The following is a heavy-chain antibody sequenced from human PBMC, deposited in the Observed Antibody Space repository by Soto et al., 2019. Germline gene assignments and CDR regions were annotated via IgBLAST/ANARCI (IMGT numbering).Heavy chain of an antibody. J-gene: IGHJ3*02. CDR1: GGTFSSYA. Sequence: ASVKVSCKASGGTFSSYAISWVRQAPGQGLEWMGGIIPIFGTANYAQKFQGRVTITADESTSTAYMELSSLRSEDTAVYYCAREGRGYYYDSSGYIDIWGQGTMVTVSS. CDR2: IIPIFGTA. CDR3: AREGRGYYYDSSGYIDI. D-gene: IGHD3-22*01. V-gene: IGHV1-69*13.